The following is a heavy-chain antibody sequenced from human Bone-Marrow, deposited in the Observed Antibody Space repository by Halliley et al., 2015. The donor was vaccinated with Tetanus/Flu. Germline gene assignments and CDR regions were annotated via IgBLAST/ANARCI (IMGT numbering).Heavy chain of an antibody. J-gene: IGHJ4*02. CDR1: GFIFSDYG. V-gene: IGHV3-30*03. Sequence: SLRLSCAASGFIFSDYGMHWVRQAPGKGLEWVAVILYDGTNEYYADSVRGRFTISRDTSKNTLFLQMSNLRSDDTAVYYCARDATHRCSGGNCYYDYWGQGTLVTVSS. CDR3: ARDATHRCSGGNCYYDY. D-gene: IGHD2-15*01. CDR2: ILYDGTNE.